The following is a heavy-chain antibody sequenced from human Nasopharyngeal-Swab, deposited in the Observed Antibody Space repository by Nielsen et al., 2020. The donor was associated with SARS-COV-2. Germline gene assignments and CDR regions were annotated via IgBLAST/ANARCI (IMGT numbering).Heavy chain of an antibody. V-gene: IGHV3-7*01. D-gene: IGHD3-9*01. J-gene: IGHJ3*02. Sequence: VRQAPGKGLEWGANIKQDGSEKYYVDSVKGRFTISRDNAKNSLYLQMNSLRAEDTAVYYCARNILTGYYSSDAFDIWGQGTMVTVSS. CDR2: IKQDGSEK. CDR3: ARNILTGYYSSDAFDI.